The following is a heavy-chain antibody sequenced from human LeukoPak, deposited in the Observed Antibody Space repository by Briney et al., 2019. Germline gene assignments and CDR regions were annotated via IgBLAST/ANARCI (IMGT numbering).Heavy chain of an antibody. Sequence: GRSLRLSCAASGFTFSSYGMHWVRQAPGKGLEWVAVISYDGSNKYYADSVMGRFTISRDNSKNTLYLQMNSLRAEDTAVYYCAKDHCSSTSCYYYYYGMDVWGQGTTVTVSS. D-gene: IGHD2-2*01. CDR2: ISYDGSNK. CDR3: AKDHCSSTSCYYYYYGMDV. J-gene: IGHJ6*02. CDR1: GFTFSSYG. V-gene: IGHV3-30*18.